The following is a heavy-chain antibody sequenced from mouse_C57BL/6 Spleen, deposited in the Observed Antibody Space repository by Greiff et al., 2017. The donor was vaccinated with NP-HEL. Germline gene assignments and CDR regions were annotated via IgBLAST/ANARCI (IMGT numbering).Heavy chain of an antibody. CDR3: TRATVVATNWYFDV. Sequence: VQLVESGAELVRPGASVTLSCKASGYTFTDYEMHWVKQTPVHGLEWIGAIDPETGGTAYNQKFKGKAILTADKSSSTAYMELRSLTAEDSAVYYCTRATVVATNWYFDVWGTGTTVTVSS. D-gene: IGHD1-1*01. V-gene: IGHV1-15*01. CDR2: IDPETGGT. CDR1: GYTFTDYE. J-gene: IGHJ1*03.